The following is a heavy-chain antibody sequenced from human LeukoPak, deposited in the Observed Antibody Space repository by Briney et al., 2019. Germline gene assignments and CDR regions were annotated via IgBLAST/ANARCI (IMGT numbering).Heavy chain of an antibody. J-gene: IGHJ4*02. CDR3: ARDQTKYCDY. CDR1: GFTFSTYA. Sequence: PGGSLRLSCVASGFTFSTYAMHWVRQAPGKGLEWVALISYHGSNKYYADSVKGRFTISRGNSKNTLDLQMDSLRAEDTAVYYCARDQTKYCDYWGQGTLVTVSS. CDR2: ISYHGSNK. V-gene: IGHV3-30-3*01.